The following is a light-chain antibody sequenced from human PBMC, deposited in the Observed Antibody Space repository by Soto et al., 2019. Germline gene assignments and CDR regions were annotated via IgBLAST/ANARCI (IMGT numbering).Light chain of an antibody. V-gene: IGKV3-20*01. J-gene: IGKJ1*01. Sequence: EIVLTQSPGTLSLSPGERATLSCRASQSVSSSSLAWYQQKPGQAPRLLIYGASSRATGIPDRVSGSGSGTDFTLTISRLEPEDFAGYYCQQYSSSPKTFGQGTKVEIK. CDR1: QSVSSSS. CDR3: QQYSSSPKT. CDR2: GAS.